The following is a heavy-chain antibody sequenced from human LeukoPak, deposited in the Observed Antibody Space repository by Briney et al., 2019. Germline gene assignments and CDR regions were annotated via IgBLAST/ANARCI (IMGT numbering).Heavy chain of an antibody. CDR1: GFRFTTYW. CDR3: DRRTAGSSDL. CDR2: IYPGDSDT. Sequence: GESLKISCKGSGFRFTTYWIAWVRQMPGKGLEWMGIIYPGDSDTTYSPSFQGQVTISADKSISTAYLQWSSLQASDNATYYCDRRTAGSSDLWGQGTLVTVSS. J-gene: IGHJ5*02. D-gene: IGHD2-21*02. V-gene: IGHV5-51*01.